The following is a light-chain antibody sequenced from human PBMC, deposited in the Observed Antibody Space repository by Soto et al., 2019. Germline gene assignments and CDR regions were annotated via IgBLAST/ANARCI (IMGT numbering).Light chain of an antibody. V-gene: IGLV2-8*01. CDR1: GSDVGGYNY. J-gene: IGLJ2*01. CDR3: SSYAGTTNLV. CDR2: EVI. Sequence: QSALNQPPSASGSPGQSVTISCTGTGSDVGGYNYVSWYQHHPGGAPKLIIYEVIRRPSGVPDRFSGSKSGNTASLTVSGLQADDEADYFCSSYAGTTNLVFGGGTKLTVL.